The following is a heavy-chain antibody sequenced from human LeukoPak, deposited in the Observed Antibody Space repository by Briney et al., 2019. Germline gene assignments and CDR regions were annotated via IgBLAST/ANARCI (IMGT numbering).Heavy chain of an antibody. CDR1: GGTFSSYA. V-gene: IGHV1-69*01. J-gene: IGHJ6*03. Sequence: SVKVSCKASGGTFSSYAISWVRQAPGQGLEWMGGIFPIFGTANYAQKFQGRVTITADESTSTAYMELSSLRSEDTAVYYCAREGGSGSYYYYYYMDVWGKGTTVTVSS. CDR2: IFPIFGTA. D-gene: IGHD3-10*01. CDR3: AREGGSGSYYYYYYMDV.